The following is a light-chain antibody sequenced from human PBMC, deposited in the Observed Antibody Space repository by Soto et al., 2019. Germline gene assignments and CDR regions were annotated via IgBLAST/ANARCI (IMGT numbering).Light chain of an antibody. Sequence: EIVLSQAPGTLSLSPGERGTLSCRASQSVPRSYLAWYQQKPGQAPRLLIYGTSSRATGIPDRISGSGSGTDFTLTISRLEPEDFAVFYCQQYGSSITFGQGTRLEIK. J-gene: IGKJ5*01. V-gene: IGKV3-20*01. CDR3: QQYGSSIT. CDR1: QSVPRSY. CDR2: GTS.